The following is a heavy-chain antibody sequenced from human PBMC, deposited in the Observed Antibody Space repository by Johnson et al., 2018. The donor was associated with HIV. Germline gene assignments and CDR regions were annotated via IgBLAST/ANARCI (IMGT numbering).Heavy chain of an antibody. D-gene: IGHD2-15*01. Sequence: VQLVESGGGLVKPGGSLRLSCAASGFTFSDYYMSWIRQAPGKGLEWVGRIKSKSDGGTTDYTAPVKGRFTISRDDSKNTLYLQMNSLRAEDTAVYYCARLRSPDAFDIWGQGAMVTVSS. J-gene: IGHJ3*02. CDR3: ARLRSPDAFDI. CDR2: IKSKSDGGTT. V-gene: IGHV3-15*01. CDR1: GFTFSDYY.